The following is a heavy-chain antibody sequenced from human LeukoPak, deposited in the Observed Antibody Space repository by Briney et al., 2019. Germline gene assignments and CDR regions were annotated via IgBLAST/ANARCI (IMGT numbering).Heavy chain of an antibody. CDR3: ARTGYWYFDL. CDR2: IYYSGST. D-gene: IGHD1-1*01. V-gene: IGHV4-59*01. CDR1: GFTFGDYA. J-gene: IGHJ2*01. Sequence: GSLRLSCTASGFTFGDYAISWVRQAPGKGLEWIGYIYYSGSTNYNPSLKSRVTISVDTSKNQFSLKLSSVTAADTAVYYCARTGYWYFDLWGRGTPVTVSS.